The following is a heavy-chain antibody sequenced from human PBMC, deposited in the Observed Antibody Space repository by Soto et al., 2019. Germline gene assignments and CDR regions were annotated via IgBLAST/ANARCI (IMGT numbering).Heavy chain of an antibody. CDR2: ICYSGRT. CDR1: GGSISSGDSC. D-gene: IGHD3-10*01. J-gene: IGHJ4*02. Sequence: SETLSLTCTVSGGSISSGDSCWTWIRQPPGKGLEWIGNICYSGRTYYNPSLKSRVSISEDTSKNHFSLRLNSVTAADTAVYYCARDARGIFTHFDYWGQGTLVTVSS. V-gene: IGHV4-30-4*08. CDR3: ARDARGIFTHFDY.